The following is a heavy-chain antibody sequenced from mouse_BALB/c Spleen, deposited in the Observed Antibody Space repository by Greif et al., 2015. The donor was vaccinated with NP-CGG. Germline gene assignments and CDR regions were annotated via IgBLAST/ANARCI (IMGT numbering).Heavy chain of an antibody. CDR1: GYTFTSYV. J-gene: IGHJ4*01. CDR2: INPYNDGT. Sequence: EVQLQQSGPELVKPGASVKMSCKASGYTFTSYVMHWVKQKPGQGLEWIGYINPYNDGTKYNEKFKGKATLTSDKSSSTAYMELSSLTSEDSAVYYCARWVYYDYNYYAMDYWGQGTSVTVSS. CDR3: ARWVYYDYNYYAMDY. D-gene: IGHD2-4*01. V-gene: IGHV1-14*01.